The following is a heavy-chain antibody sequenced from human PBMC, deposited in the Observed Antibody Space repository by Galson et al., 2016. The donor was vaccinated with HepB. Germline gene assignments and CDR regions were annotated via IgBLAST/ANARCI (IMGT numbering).Heavy chain of an antibody. V-gene: IGHV4-59*02. Sequence: SETLSPTCTVSGGSVSSHYWNWIRQPPGKGLEWIGYMYNSGSTNYNPSLKSRVTISVDTSKNQFSLNLSSVTAADTAVYYCARDRGPPTVVFDYWGQGTLVTVSS. D-gene: IGHD4-23*01. CDR1: GGSVSSHY. CDR2: MYNSGST. CDR3: ARDRGPPTVVFDY. J-gene: IGHJ4*02.